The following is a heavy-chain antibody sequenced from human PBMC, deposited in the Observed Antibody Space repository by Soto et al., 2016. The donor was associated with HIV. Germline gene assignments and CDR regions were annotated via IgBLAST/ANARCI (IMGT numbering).Heavy chain of an antibody. Sequence: VQLQESGPGLVKPSETLSLTCTVSGGSISSSAYYWGWIRQPPEKGLEWIGTIYYTGSTYFNPSLKSRVTISVDTPKNQFSLKLNSVTAADTAVYYCARHQEGDGYSNFDYWGQGTLVTVSS. CDR1: GGSISSSAYY. CDR2: IYYTGST. D-gene: IGHD5-18*01. J-gene: IGHJ4*02. CDR3: ARHQEGDGYSNFDY. V-gene: IGHV4-39*01.